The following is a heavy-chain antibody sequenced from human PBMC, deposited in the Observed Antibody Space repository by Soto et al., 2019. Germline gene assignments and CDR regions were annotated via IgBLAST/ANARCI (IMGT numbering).Heavy chain of an antibody. CDR2: INSDGSST. D-gene: IGHD3-22*01. J-gene: IGHJ4*02. CDR3: ARSPYYYDSSGYLSY. CDR1: GFTFSSYW. Sequence: EVQLVESGGGLVQPGGSLRLSCAASGFTFSSYWMHWVRQAPGKGLVWVSRINSDGSSTSYADSVKGRFTISRDNARNTLYLQMNSLRAEGTAVYYCARSPYYYDSSGYLSYWGQGTLVTVSS. V-gene: IGHV3-74*01.